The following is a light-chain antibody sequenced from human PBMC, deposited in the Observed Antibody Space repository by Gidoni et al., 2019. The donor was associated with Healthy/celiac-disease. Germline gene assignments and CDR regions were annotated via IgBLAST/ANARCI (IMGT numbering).Light chain of an antibody. CDR3: QQSYSTPQLT. V-gene: IGKV1-39*01. Sequence: DIQMTQSPSSLSASVGDRVTITCRASQSISSYLNWYQQKPGKAPKLLIYAASSLQSGVPSRFSGSGSGTDFTLTISSLQPEDFATYYCQQSYSTPQLTFGQETRLEIK. CDR1: QSISSY. J-gene: IGKJ5*01. CDR2: AAS.